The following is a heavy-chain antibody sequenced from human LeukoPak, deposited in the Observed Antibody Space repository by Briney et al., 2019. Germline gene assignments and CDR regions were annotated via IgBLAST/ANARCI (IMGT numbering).Heavy chain of an antibody. CDR3: ATDLGGPRGAFDI. CDR2: VDPEDGET. V-gene: IGHV1-69-2*01. D-gene: IGHD3-16*01. J-gene: IGHJ3*02. Sequence: GASVKVSCKVSGYTFTDYYMHWVQQAPGKGLEWMGLVDPEDGETIYAEKFQGRVTITADTSTDTAYMELSSLRSEDTAVYYCATDLGGPRGAFDIWGQGTMVTVSS. CDR1: GYTFTDYY.